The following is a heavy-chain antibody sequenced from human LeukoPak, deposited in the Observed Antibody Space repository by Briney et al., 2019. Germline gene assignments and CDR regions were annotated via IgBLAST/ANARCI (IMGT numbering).Heavy chain of an antibody. D-gene: IGHD2-2*01. CDR1: GFTFSSYA. Sequence: GRSLRLSCAASGFTFSSYAMDWVRQAPGKGLEWVAVLSYDGGDKYYADSVKGRFTISRDNSKNTLYLQMNSLRADDTAVYYCARRGGYCSSTSCLYYYYGMDVWGKGTTVTVSS. V-gene: IGHV3-30*04. CDR2: LSYDGGDK. CDR3: ARRGGYCSSTSCLYYYYGMDV. J-gene: IGHJ6*04.